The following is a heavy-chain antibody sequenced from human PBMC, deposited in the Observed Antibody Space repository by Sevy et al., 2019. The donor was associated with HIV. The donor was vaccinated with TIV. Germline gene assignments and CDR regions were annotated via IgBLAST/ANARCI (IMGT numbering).Heavy chain of an antibody. Sequence: GGSLRLSCAASGFTFSDSSMNWVRQAPGKGLEWVSSISSSSSYIYYADSVKGRFTISRDNAKNSLYLQMNSLRAEDTAVYYCARDFLTYYDYVWGSYSYWGQGTLVTVSS. CDR3: ARDFLTYYDYVWGSYSY. D-gene: IGHD3-16*01. V-gene: IGHV3-21*01. J-gene: IGHJ4*02. CDR1: GFTFSDSS. CDR2: ISSSSSYI.